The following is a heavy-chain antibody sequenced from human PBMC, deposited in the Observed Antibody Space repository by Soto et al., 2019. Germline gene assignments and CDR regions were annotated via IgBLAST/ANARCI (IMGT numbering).Heavy chain of an antibody. V-gene: IGHV4-59*08. CDR1: GGSISSYY. Sequence: QVQLQESGPGLVKPSETLSLTCTVSGGSISSYYWSWIRQPPGKGLEWIGYIYYSGSTNYNPSLKSRVTISVDTAKNQFSLKLSSVTAADTAVYYCARRWGTTFAFWGQGTLVTVSP. J-gene: IGHJ4*02. D-gene: IGHD3-16*01. CDR2: IYYSGST. CDR3: ARRWGTTFAF.